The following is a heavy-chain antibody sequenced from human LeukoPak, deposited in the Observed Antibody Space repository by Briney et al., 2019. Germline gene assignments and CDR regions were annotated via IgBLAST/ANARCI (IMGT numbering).Heavy chain of an antibody. CDR1: GFTLSSYA. D-gene: IGHD3-3*01. CDR3: AKWVPRSLESIYGMDV. Sequence: PGGSLRLSCAASGFTLSSYAMSWVRQAPGKGLEWVSGMSGTGGTSYYADSAKGRFTISRDNSKSTLDLQMNSLRAEDTAVYYCAKWVPRSLESIYGMDVWGQGTTVIVSS. V-gene: IGHV3-23*01. J-gene: IGHJ6*02. CDR2: MSGTGGTS.